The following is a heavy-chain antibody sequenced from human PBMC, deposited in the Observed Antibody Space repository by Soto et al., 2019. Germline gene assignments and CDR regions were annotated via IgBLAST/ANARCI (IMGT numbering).Heavy chain of an antibody. D-gene: IGHD6-13*01. CDR1: GFTFSTYW. Sequence: PGGSLRLSCAASGFTFSTYWMHWVRQAPGKGLVWVSRINGDGSDTVYTDFVKGRFTSSRDNAKNTLYLQMNSLRAEDTAVYYCARSFGVAAAGPFDYWGQGTLVTVSS. J-gene: IGHJ4*02. V-gene: IGHV3-74*01. CDR2: INGDGSDT. CDR3: ARSFGVAAAGPFDY.